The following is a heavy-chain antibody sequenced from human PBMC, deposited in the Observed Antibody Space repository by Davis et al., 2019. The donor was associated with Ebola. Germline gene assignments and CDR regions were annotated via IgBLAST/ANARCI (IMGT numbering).Heavy chain of an antibody. Sequence: SGPTLVKPTQTLTLTCTFSGFSLSTSGVGVGWIRQPPGKALEWLALIYWDDDKRYSPSLKSRPTITKDTSKNQVVLTMTNMDPVDTATYYCAHNNYYGSGSYLAYAYGMDVWGQGTTVTVSS. CDR3: AHNNYYGSGSYLAYAYGMDV. CDR2: IYWDDDK. J-gene: IGHJ6*02. V-gene: IGHV2-5*02. CDR1: GFSLSTSGVG. D-gene: IGHD3-10*01.